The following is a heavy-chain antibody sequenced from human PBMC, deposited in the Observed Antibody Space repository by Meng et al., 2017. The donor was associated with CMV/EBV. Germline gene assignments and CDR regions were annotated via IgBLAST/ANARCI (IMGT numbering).Heavy chain of an antibody. J-gene: IGHJ3*02. CDR1: GYSFTSYW. CDR3: ASRLGYCSSTSCADAFDI. D-gene: IGHD2-2*01. CDR2: IYPGDSDT. Sequence: GGSLRLSCKGSGYSFTSYWIGWVRQMPGKGLEWMGIIYPGDSDTRYSPSFQGQVTISADKSISTAYLQWSSLKASDTAMYYCASRLGYCSSTSCADAFDIWGQGTMVTVSS. V-gene: IGHV5-51*01.